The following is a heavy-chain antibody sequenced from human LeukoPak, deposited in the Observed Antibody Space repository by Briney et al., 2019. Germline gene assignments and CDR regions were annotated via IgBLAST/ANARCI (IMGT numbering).Heavy chain of an antibody. J-gene: IGHJ6*02. CDR1: GGSISSYY. D-gene: IGHD3-3*01. CDR3: ARAPPPQYYDFWSGYYTSLYYYYGMDV. V-gene: IGHV4-4*07. CDR2: IYTSGST. Sequence: NPSETLSLTCTVSGGSISSYYWSWIRQPAGKGLEWIGRIYTSGSTNYNPSLKSRVTMSVDTSKNQFSLKLSSVTAADTAVYYCARAPPPQYYDFWSGYYTSLYYYYGMDVWGQGTTVTVSS.